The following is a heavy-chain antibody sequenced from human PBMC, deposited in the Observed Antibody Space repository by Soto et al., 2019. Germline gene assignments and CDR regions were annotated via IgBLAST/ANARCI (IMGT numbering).Heavy chain of an antibody. J-gene: IGHJ4*02. D-gene: IGHD2-15*01. V-gene: IGHV1-2*02. CDR1: GYIFTAYS. CDR2: VNPNSGDT. CDR3: AREASAVVSLDY. Sequence: ASVKVSCKASGYIFTAYSMHWVRQAPGQGLEWLGWVNPNSGDTIYAQKFQDRVTMTCDTSVSTAYLELSSLSSDDTALYYCAREASAVVSLDYWGQGTLVTVSS.